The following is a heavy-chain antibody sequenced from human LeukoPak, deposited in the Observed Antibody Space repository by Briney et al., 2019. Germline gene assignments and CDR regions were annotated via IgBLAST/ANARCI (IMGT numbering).Heavy chain of an antibody. CDR3: ARGQNYYDGSGYSLDAFDI. Sequence: KASETLSLTCTVSSGSISSYYWNWIRQPPGKGLEWIGYIYYSGSTNYNPSLKSRVTISEDTSKKQISLELSSVTAADTAVYFCARGQNYYDGSGYSLDAFDIWGQGTLVTVSS. CDR1: SGSISSYY. CDR2: IYYSGST. V-gene: IGHV4-59*01. J-gene: IGHJ3*02. D-gene: IGHD3-22*01.